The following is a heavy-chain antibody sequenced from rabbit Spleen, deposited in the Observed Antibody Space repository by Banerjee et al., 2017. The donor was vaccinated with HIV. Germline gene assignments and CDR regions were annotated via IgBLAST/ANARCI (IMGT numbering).Heavy chain of an antibody. CDR2: INGGGSGST. J-gene: IGHJ4*01. V-gene: IGHV1S40*01. CDR1: GFSFSSSGY. CDR3: AREGGIMVAGAFNL. D-gene: IGHD4-1*01. Sequence: QSLEESGGDLVKPGASLTLTCTASGFSFSSSGYICWVRQAPGKGLELIACINGGGSGSTYYASWAKGRFTISKTSSTTVTLQMTSLTAADTATYFCAREGGIMVAGAFNLWGPGTLVTVS.